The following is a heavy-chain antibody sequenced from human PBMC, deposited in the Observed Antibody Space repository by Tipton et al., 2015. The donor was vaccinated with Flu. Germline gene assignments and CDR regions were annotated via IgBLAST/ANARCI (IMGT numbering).Heavy chain of an antibody. D-gene: IGHD3-10*01. CDR3: ARVTELLWFGEARGWFDP. V-gene: IGHV4-39*07. J-gene: IGHJ5*02. CDR1: GGSISSSSHY. Sequence: TLSLTCTVSGGSISSSSHYWGWIRQPPGKGLEWIGSIYHSGSTYYNPSLKSRVTISVDTSKNQFSLKLSSVTAADTAVYYCARVTELLWFGEARGWFDPWGQGTLVTVSS. CDR2: IYHSGST.